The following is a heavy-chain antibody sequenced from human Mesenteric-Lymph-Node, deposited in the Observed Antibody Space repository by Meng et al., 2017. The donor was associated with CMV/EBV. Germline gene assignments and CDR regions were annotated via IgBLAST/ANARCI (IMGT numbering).Heavy chain of an antibody. J-gene: IGHJ6*02. CDR1: GGSISSYY. CDR2: IYYSGST. V-gene: IGHV4-59*01. CDR3: ARTDYYSYYGMDV. Sequence: SETLSLTCTVSGGSISSYYWSWIRQPPGKGLEWIGYIYYSGSTNYNPSLKSRVTISVDTSKNQFSLKLNSVTAADTAVYYCARTDYYSYYGMDVWGQGTTVTVSS.